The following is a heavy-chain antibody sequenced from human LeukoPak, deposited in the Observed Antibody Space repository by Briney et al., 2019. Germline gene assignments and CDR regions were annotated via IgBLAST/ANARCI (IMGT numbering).Heavy chain of an antibody. CDR1: GGSISSSSYY. CDR2: IYYSGST. V-gene: IGHV4-39*07. Sequence: SETLSLTCTVSGGSISSSSYYWGWIRQPPGKGLEWIGSIYYSGSTNYNPSLKSRVTISVDTSKNQFSLKLSSVTAADTAVYYCARVEGYYYYYYMDVWGKGTTVTVSS. J-gene: IGHJ6*03. CDR3: ARVEGYYYYYYMDV.